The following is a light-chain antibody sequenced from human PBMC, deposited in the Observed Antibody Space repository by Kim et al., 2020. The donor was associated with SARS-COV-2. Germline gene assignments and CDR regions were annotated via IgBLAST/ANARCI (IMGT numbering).Light chain of an antibody. Sequence: GETGKLPSVLRCGTNSTNYYPSWDQQTASQAPRTLIYRTNTRSCGVPERFSGSKRGNKAALTITGAQADDESDYYCVLYMGSGIWVFGGGTQLTVL. CDR3: VLYMGSGIWV. CDR1: CGTNSTNYY. V-gene: IGLV8-61*01. CDR2: RTN. J-gene: IGLJ3*02.